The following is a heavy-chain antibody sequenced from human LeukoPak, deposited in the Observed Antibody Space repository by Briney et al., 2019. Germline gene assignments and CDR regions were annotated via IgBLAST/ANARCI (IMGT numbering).Heavy chain of an antibody. D-gene: IGHD4/OR15-4a*01. Sequence: WGSLRLSCTVSGFTVSSDSMSWVRQAPGKGLEWVSFIYSGGSTHYSDSVKGRFTISRDNSKNTLYLQMNSLRAEDTAVYYCARRAGAYSHPYDYRGQGTLVTISS. V-gene: IGHV3-53*01. CDR2: IYSGGST. J-gene: IGHJ4*02. CDR1: GFTVSSDS. CDR3: ARRAGAYSHPYDY.